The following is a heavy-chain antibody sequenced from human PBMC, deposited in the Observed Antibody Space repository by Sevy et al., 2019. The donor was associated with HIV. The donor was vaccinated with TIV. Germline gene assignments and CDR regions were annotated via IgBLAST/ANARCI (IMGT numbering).Heavy chain of an antibody. CDR2: IDPSDSYT. CDR1: GYSFTSYW. V-gene: IGHV5-10-1*01. Sequence: GESLKISCKGSGYSFTSYWISWVRQMPGKGLEWVGRIDPSDSYTNYSPSFQGHVPISTDKSISTAYLQWSSLKASDTAMYYCAGHGSLYYDGGGYSPDIWGQGTMVTVSS. J-gene: IGHJ3*02. D-gene: IGHD3-22*01. CDR3: AGHGSLYYDGGGYSPDI.